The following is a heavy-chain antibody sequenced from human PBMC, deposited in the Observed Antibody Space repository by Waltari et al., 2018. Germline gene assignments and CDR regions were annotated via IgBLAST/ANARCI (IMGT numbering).Heavy chain of an antibody. CDR3: ARYYSSGWYDVAD. D-gene: IGHD6-19*01. J-gene: IGHJ4*02. CDR2: IYYSGST. CDR1: GGSISSGGYY. V-gene: IGHV4-31*03. Sequence: QVQLQESGPGLVKPSQTLSLTCTVSGGSISSGGYYWSWIRQHPGKGLEWIGYIYYSGSTYYNPSLKSRVTISVDTSKNQFSRKLSSVTAADTAVYYCARYYSSGWYDVADWGQGTLVTVSS.